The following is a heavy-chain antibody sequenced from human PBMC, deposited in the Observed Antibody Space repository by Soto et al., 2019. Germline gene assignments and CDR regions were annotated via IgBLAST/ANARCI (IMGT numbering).Heavy chain of an antibody. D-gene: IGHD2-15*01. J-gene: IGHJ3*02. CDR1: GYSFTSYW. V-gene: IGHV5-51*01. CDR2: IYPGDSDT. Sequence: PGESLKISCKGSGYSFTSYWIGWVRQMPGKGLEWMGIIYPGDSDTRYSPSFQGQVTISADKSISTAYLQWSSLKASDTAMYYCARDPRGYCSGGSCSDAFDIWGQGTMVTVSS. CDR3: ARDPRGYCSGGSCSDAFDI.